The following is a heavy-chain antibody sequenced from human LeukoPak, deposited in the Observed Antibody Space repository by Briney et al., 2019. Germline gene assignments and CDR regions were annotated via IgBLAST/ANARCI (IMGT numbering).Heavy chain of an antibody. J-gene: IGHJ6*02. Sequence: ASVKVSCKASGYTFTGYYMHWVRQAPGQGLEWMGWINPNSGGTNYAQKFQGRVTMTRDTSISTAYMGLSRLRSDDTAVYYCARGPGGSYSYYYYGMDVWGQGTTVTVSS. CDR2: INPNSGGT. CDR1: GYTFTGYY. D-gene: IGHD1-26*01. CDR3: ARGPGGSYSYYYYGMDV. V-gene: IGHV1-2*02.